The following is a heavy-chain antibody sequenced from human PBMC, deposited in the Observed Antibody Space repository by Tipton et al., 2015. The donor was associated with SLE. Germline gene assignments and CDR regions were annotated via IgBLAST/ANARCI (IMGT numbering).Heavy chain of an antibody. Sequence: QVQLVQSGAEVKQPGASVKVSCKASGYTFINLDINWVRQAPGQGLEWMGWMSPKYDKTGYAQKFQGRVTMTSDTSISTAYMELRSLRSDDTAVYYCARVVGEKYLGYFDLWGRGTLVTVSS. J-gene: IGHJ2*01. V-gene: IGHV1-8*01. D-gene: IGHD1-26*01. CDR3: ARVVGEKYLGYFDL. CDR1: GYTFINLD. CDR2: MSPKYDKT.